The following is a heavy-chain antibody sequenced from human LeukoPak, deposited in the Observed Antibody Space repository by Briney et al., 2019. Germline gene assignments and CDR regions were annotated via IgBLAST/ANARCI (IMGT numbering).Heavy chain of an antibody. Sequence: GGCLRLSCAAPGFTFSSYWMSWVRQAPGTGLEWVANIKQDGSEKYYVDSVKGRFTISRDNAKNSLYLQMNSLRAEDTAVYYCAREYCSGGTCYLPGYWGQGTLVTVSS. CDR3: AREYCSGGTCYLPGY. V-gene: IGHV3-7*03. J-gene: IGHJ4*02. CDR2: IKQDGSEK. D-gene: IGHD2-15*01. CDR1: GFTFSSYW.